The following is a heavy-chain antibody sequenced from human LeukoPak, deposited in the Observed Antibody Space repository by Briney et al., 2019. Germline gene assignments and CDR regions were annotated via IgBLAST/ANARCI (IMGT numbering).Heavy chain of an antibody. CDR1: GYSFTSYW. J-gene: IGHJ4*02. D-gene: IGHD3-22*01. Sequence: GESLKISCKGSGYSFTSYWIGWVRQMPGKGLEWMAIIYPHDSSTRYSPSFQGQVTISADKSINTAYLQWTSLKASDTAMYYCARGISYYDRSFDYWGQGTLVTVSS. CDR2: IYPHDSST. CDR3: ARGISYYDRSFDY. V-gene: IGHV5-51*01.